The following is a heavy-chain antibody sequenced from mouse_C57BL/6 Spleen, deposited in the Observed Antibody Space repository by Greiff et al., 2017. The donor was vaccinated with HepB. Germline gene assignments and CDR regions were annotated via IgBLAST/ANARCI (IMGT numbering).Heavy chain of an antibody. Sequence: VQLQESGAELARPGASVKLSCKASGYTFTSYGISWVKQRTGQGLEWIGEIYPRSGNTYYNEKFKGKATLTADKSSSTAYMELRSLTSEDSAVYFGARRLGTTVVATSYWYFDVWGTGTTVTVSS. V-gene: IGHV1-81*01. CDR1: GYTFTSYG. CDR3: ARRLGTTVVATSYWYFDV. J-gene: IGHJ1*03. CDR2: IYPRSGNT. D-gene: IGHD1-1*01.